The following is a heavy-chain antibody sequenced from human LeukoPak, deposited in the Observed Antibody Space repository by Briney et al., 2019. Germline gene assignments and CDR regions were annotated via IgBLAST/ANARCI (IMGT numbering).Heavy chain of an antibody. Sequence: PGGSLRLSCAASGFTFSSYSMNWVRQAPGKGLEWVSYISSSSSTIYYADSVKGRFTISRDNSKNTLYLQMNSLRAEDTAVYYCAKDEGSSWYADFDYWGQGTLVTVSS. CDR3: AKDEGSSWYADFDY. V-gene: IGHV3-48*01. D-gene: IGHD6-13*01. CDR2: ISSSSSTI. J-gene: IGHJ4*02. CDR1: GFTFSSYS.